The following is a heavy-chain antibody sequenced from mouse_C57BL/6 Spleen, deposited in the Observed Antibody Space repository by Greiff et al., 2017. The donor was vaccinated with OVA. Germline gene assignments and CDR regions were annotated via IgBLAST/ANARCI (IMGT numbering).Heavy chain of an antibody. V-gene: IGHV1-82*01. D-gene: IGHD2-4*01. CDR2: IYPGDGDT. CDR1: GYAFSSSW. J-gene: IGHJ1*03. CDR3: ARRDDYDRYFDV. Sequence: QVQLQQSGPELVKPGASVKISCKASGYAFSSSWMNWVKQRPGKGLEWIGRIYPGDGDTNYNGKFKGKATLTADKSSSTAYMQISSLTSEDSAVYFCARRDDYDRYFDVWGTGTTVTVSS.